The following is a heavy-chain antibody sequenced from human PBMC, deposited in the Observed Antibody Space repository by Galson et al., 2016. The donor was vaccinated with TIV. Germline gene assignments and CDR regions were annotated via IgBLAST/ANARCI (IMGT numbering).Heavy chain of an antibody. CDR3: ARARRVARVVVPATGAAIES. D-gene: IGHD2-15*01. CDR2: TSYSGNT. V-gene: IGHV4-30-4*01. CDR1: GDSLTRGDYF. J-gene: IGHJ4*02. Sequence: TLSLTCAVSGDSLTRGDYFWTWIRQPPGKGLEWIGHTSYSGNTYYKSSPPGRLFISLDTSKNLFSLSLNSVTAADTAVYYCARARRVARVVVPATGAAIESWGQGTLVAVS.